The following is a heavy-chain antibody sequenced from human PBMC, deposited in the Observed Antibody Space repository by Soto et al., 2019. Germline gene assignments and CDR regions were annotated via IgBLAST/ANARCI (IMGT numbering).Heavy chain of an antibody. CDR3: AKFFLLGYGDYDAFDI. CDR1: GFTFSSYA. D-gene: IGHD4-17*01. CDR2: ISGSGGST. Sequence: GGSLRLSCAASGFTFSSYAMSWVRQAPGKGLEWVSAISGSGGSTYYADSVKGRFTISRDNSKNTLYLQMNSLRAEDTAVYYCAKFFLLGYGDYDAFDIWGQGTMVTVSS. J-gene: IGHJ3*02. V-gene: IGHV3-23*01.